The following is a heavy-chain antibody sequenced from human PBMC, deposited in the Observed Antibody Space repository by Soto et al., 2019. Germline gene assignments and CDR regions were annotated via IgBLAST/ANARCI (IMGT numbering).Heavy chain of an antibody. CDR2: IKSKTDGGTT. J-gene: IGHJ6*02. D-gene: IGHD6-13*01. V-gene: IGHV3-15*07. CDR3: TTGRSWYYYGMDV. Sequence: GGSLRLSCAASGFTFSNAWMNWVRQAPGKGLEWVGRIKSKTDGGTTDYAAPVKGRFTISRDDSKNTLYLQMNSLKTEDTAVYYCTTGRSWYYYGMDVWGQGTTVTVSS. CDR1: GFTFSNAW.